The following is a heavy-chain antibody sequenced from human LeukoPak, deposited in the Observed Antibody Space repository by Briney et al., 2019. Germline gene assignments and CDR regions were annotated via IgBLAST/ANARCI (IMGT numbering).Heavy chain of an antibody. D-gene: IGHD2-21*01. J-gene: IGHJ4*02. CDR1: GGSISGTNW. CDR3: ARELLNAPTPGAY. V-gene: IGHV4/OR15-8*02. CDR2: ISLAGQT. Sequence: SETLSLTCGVSGGSISGTNWWSWVRQPPGQGLEWIGEISLAGQTNYNPSLNGRVTMSLDKSSNQLSLHLTSVTAADTAVYYCARELLNAPTPGAYWGQGILVTVSS.